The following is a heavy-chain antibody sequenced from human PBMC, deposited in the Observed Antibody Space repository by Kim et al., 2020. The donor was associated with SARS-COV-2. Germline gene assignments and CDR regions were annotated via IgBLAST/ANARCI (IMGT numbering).Heavy chain of an antibody. J-gene: IGHJ4*02. Sequence: GGSLRLSCVASGFDFRNSHTNWVRQAPGKGLQWLSYISAASDNIRYADSLRGRLTVSRDNAVNSQYLQMSSLTDEDTALYYCVRDRDWAFDYWGQGILVTVSS. CDR2: ISAASDNI. D-gene: IGHD2-21*02. V-gene: IGHV3-48*02. CDR1: GFDFRNSH. CDR3: VRDRDWAFDY.